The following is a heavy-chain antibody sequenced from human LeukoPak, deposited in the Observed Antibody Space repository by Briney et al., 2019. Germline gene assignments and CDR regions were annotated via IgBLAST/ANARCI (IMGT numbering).Heavy chain of an antibody. CDR1: GFTFSSYA. CDR2: ISSNGGST. J-gene: IGHJ4*02. Sequence: GGSLRLSCSASGFTFSSYAMHWVRQAPGKGLEYVSAISSNGGSTYYADSVKGRVTISRDNSKNTLYLQMSRLRAEDTAVYYCVKGYCSSISCYGDYWGQGTLVTFSS. D-gene: IGHD2-2*01. CDR3: VKGYCSSISCYGDY. V-gene: IGHV3-64D*09.